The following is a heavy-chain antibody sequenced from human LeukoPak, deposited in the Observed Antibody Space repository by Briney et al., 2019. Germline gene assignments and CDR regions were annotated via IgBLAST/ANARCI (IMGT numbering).Heavy chain of an antibody. Sequence: PSETLSLTCTVSGYSISSGYYWGWIRQPPGKGLEWIGSIYHSGSTYYNPSLKSRVTISVDTSKNQFSLKLSSVTAADTAVYYCAREVRWFGEPGDYWGQGTLVTVSS. J-gene: IGHJ4*02. CDR2: IYHSGST. CDR1: GYSISSGYY. D-gene: IGHD3-10*01. CDR3: AREVRWFGEPGDY. V-gene: IGHV4-38-2*02.